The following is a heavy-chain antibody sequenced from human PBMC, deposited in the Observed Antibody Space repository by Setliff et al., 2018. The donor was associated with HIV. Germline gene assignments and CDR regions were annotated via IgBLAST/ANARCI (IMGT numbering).Heavy chain of an antibody. CDR3: SRGPPFDR. J-gene: IGHJ2*01. Sequence: SETLSLTCIVSGGSISPTNYCWGWIRQTPGQGLEWIGTVCYSGSTYYNPSLKSRVTISGDTSENQFSLKVTSVTAADTATYYCSRGPPFDRWGRGTLVTVSS. CDR1: GGSISPTNYC. V-gene: IGHV4-39*07. CDR2: VCYSGST.